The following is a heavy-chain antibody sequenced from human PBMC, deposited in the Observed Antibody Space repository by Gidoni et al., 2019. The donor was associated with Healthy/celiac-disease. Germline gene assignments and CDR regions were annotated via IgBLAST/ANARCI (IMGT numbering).Heavy chain of an antibody. CDR2: IYHRRST. V-gene: IGHV4-30-2*01. J-gene: IGHJ4*02. D-gene: IGHD3-16*01. CDR1: GHSISSGGYS. CDR3: AIVDRHYVSR. Sequence: QLQMQESGAGLVKPSQTLDLTCAVSGHSISSGGYSWSWIRQPPGQGLVLIGYIYHRRSTYYNPSLKSRVTMSVDRSKNQFSLKLSSVTAADTAVYYCAIVDRHYVSRWGQGTLVTVSS.